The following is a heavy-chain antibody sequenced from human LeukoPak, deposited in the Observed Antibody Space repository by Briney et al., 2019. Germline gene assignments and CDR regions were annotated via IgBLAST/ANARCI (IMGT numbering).Heavy chain of an antibody. Sequence: SETLSLTCTVSGGSISSGDYYWSWIRQPPGKGLEWIGYIYYSGSTNYNPSLKSRVTISVDTSKNQFSLKLSSVTAADTAVYYCARLRLHTPNWYFDLWGRGTLVTVSS. D-gene: IGHD4-11*01. CDR2: IYYSGST. V-gene: IGHV4-61*08. J-gene: IGHJ2*01. CDR1: GGSISSGDYY. CDR3: ARLRLHTPNWYFDL.